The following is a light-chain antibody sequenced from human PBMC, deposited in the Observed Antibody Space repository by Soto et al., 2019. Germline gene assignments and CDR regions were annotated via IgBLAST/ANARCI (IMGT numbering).Light chain of an antibody. J-gene: IGKJ1*01. CDR1: QSASSSY. CDR3: QQYGSSPSVT. CDR2: GAS. Sequence: EIVLTQSPGTPSLSPGERATLSCRASQSASSSYLAWYQQKPGQAPRLLIYGASSRATGIPDRFSGSGSGTDFTLTISRLEPEDFAVYYCQQYGSSPSVTFGQGTKV. V-gene: IGKV3-20*01.